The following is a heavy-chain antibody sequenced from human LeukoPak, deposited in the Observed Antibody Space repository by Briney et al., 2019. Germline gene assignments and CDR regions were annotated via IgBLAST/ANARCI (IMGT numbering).Heavy chain of an antibody. CDR1: GASITSTSDY. J-gene: IGHJ4*02. CDR2: IRYSWRT. D-gene: IGHD3-22*01. V-gene: IGHV4-39*01. CDR3: ARHYYDSSGYRREYYFDY. Sequence: PSETLSLTCTVSGASITSTSDYWGWFRQPPGKGLEWIGSIRYSWRTYDNPSRKRRLTMSVDNSKRQFSLKLSCVTAADKAVYFCARHYYDSSGYRREYYFDYWGQGTLVTVSS.